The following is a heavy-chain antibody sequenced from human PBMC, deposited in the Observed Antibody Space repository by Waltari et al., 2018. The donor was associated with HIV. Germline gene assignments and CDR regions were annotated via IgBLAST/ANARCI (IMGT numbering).Heavy chain of an antibody. CDR2: INAGNGKT. D-gene: IGHD3-22*01. CDR1: GYTFSTFA. V-gene: IGHV1-3*01. J-gene: IGHJ6*02. Sequence: QVQLVQSGAEVKKPGASVNVSCKASGYTFSTFAWHWVRQAPGKRLEWMGWINAGNGKTKYSQNFQDRVTITRETAASTAYMELSSLRAEDTALYYCVREKKGIGVYYAMDVWGQGTAVTVSS. CDR3: VREKKGIGVYYAMDV.